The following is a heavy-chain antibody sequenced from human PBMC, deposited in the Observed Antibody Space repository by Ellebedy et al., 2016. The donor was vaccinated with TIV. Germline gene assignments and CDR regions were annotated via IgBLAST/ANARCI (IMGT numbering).Heavy chain of an antibody. Sequence: GESLKISXAASGFTFSSYAMSWVRQAPGKGLEWVSAISGSGGSTYYADSVKGRFTISRDNSKNTLYLQMNSLRAEDTAVYYCAKGPGLIGAEDNWFDPWGQGTLVTVSS. CDR2: ISGSGGST. CDR1: GFTFSSYA. CDR3: AKGPGLIGAEDNWFDP. V-gene: IGHV3-23*01. D-gene: IGHD3-10*01. J-gene: IGHJ5*02.